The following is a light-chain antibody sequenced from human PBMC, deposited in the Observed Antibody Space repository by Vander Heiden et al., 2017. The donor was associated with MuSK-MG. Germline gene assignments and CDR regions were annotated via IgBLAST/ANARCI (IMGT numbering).Light chain of an antibody. V-gene: IGKV1-39*01. CDR3: QQSDSTPLT. CDR2: TAS. J-gene: IGKJ4*01. Sequence: DTQMTQSPSSLSASVGDRVTITRRASQSISSYLNWYQQKPGKAPKLLIYTASNLQSGVPSRFSGSGSGTDFTLTISRLQPEDFATYYCQQSDSTPLTFGGGTEVDIK. CDR1: QSISSY.